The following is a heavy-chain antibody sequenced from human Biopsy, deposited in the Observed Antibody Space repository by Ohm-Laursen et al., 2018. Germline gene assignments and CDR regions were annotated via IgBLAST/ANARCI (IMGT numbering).Heavy chain of an antibody. CDR2: INSVGTI. CDR1: GFIFSDYY. CDR3: ARSVGIMAAAIDY. Sequence: SLRLSCSASGFIFSDYYLSWLRQAPGKGLEWVSNINSVGTIYYADSVRGRFTISRDNAKNSLYLQMNSLKVEDTAVYYCARSVGIMAAAIDYWGQGTLVTVSS. D-gene: IGHD3-16*01. V-gene: IGHV3-11*01. J-gene: IGHJ4*02.